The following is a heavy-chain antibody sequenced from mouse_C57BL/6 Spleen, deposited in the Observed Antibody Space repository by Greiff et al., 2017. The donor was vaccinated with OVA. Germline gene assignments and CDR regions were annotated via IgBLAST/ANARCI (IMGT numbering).Heavy chain of an antibody. D-gene: IGHD1-1*01. V-gene: IGHV1-69*01. CDR3: ARSPTTVVAKDYFDY. CDR2: IDPSDSYT. J-gene: IGHJ2*01. Sequence: VQLQQSGAELVMPGASVKLSCKASGYTFTSYWMHWVKQRPGQGLEWIGEIDPSDSYTNYNQKFKGKSTLTVDKSSSTAYMQLSSLTSEDSAVYYCARSPTTVVAKDYFDYWGQGTTLTVSS. CDR1: GYTFTSYW.